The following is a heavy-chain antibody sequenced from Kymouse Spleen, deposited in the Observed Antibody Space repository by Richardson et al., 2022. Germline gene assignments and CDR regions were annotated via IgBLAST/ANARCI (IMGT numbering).Heavy chain of an antibody. CDR3: ARAGTMVRGVIIGWFDP. Sequence: QVQLQQWGAGLLKPSETLSLTCAVYGGSFSGYYWSWIRQPPGKGLEWIGEINHSGSTNYNPSLKSRVTISVDTSKNQFSLKLSSVTAADTAVYYCARAGTMVRGVIIGWFDPWGQGTLVTVSS. CDR1: GGSFSGYY. V-gene: IGHV4-34*01. CDR2: INHSGST. J-gene: IGHJ5*02. D-gene: IGHD3-10*01.